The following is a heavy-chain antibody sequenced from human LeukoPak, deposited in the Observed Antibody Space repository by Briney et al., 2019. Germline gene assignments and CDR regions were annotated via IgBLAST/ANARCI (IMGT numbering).Heavy chain of an antibody. CDR2: IYHSGST. CDR1: GGSISSGGYS. Sequence: SETLSLTCAVSGGSISSGGYSWSWIRQPPGKGLEWIGYIYHSGSTYYNPSLKSRVTISVGRSKNQFSLKLSSVTAADTAVYYCARVGGYGSGSPHFDYWGQGTLVTVSS. J-gene: IGHJ4*02. CDR3: ARVGGYGSGSPHFDY. D-gene: IGHD3-10*01. V-gene: IGHV4-30-2*01.